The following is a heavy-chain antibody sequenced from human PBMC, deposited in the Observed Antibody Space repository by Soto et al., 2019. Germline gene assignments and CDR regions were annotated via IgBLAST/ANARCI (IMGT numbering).Heavy chain of an antibody. V-gene: IGHV3-23*01. D-gene: IGHD4-17*01. Sequence: GGSLRLSCAASGFTFSNYAMSWVRQAPGKGLEWVSGISGGGGGTYYADSVKGRITISRDNSKNTLYLQMNSLRADDTAVYYCAKNPDYGDYRYFDLWGRGTLVTVSS. CDR3: AKNPDYGDYRYFDL. CDR2: ISGGGGGT. J-gene: IGHJ2*01. CDR1: GFTFSNYA.